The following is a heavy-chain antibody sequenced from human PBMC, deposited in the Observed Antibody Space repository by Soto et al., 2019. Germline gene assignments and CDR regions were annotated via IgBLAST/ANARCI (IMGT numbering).Heavy chain of an antibody. V-gene: IGHV1-2*02. Sequence: ASVKVSCKASGYTFTAYYIHWVRQAPGQGLEWMGWINPDSGDTSYAQKFQGRVTMTRDTSSGPAYVELSSLRSDDTATYYCARDPGDRTFENWGQGTLVTVSS. J-gene: IGHJ4*02. D-gene: IGHD2-21*02. CDR3: ARDPGDRTFEN. CDR2: INPDSGDT. CDR1: GYTFTAYY.